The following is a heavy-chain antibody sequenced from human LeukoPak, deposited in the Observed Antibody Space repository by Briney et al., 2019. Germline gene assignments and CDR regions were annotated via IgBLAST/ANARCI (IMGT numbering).Heavy chain of an antibody. V-gene: IGHV3-74*01. CDR2: IKSDGSSI. CDR1: GFTFSSYW. Sequence: GESLRLSCAASGFTFSSYWMHWVRQAPGKGLVWVSRIKSDGSSISYADSVKGRFTISRDNAKNTLYLQMNSLRAEDTAVYYCARGAFWSGPPPYYYYYMDVWGKGTTVTVSS. CDR3: ARGAFWSGPPPYYYYYMDV. D-gene: IGHD3-3*01. J-gene: IGHJ6*03.